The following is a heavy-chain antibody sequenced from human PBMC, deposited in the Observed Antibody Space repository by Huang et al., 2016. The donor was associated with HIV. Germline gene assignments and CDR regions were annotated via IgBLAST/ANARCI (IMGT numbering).Heavy chain of an antibody. Sequence: LQESGPGLVGPSETLSLTCAVSGDSINRNTFYWGWIRRPPGKALEWLGSIYYSGTTYYNPALKRRVRIAVDASKNRIFLQLRSVTAADTGVYYCARTGVAVSDDPEYFQHWGQGALVTIS. V-gene: IGHV4-39*02. CDR3: ARTGVAVSDDPEYFQH. J-gene: IGHJ1*01. D-gene: IGHD3-3*01. CDR1: GDSINRNTFY. CDR2: IYYSGTT.